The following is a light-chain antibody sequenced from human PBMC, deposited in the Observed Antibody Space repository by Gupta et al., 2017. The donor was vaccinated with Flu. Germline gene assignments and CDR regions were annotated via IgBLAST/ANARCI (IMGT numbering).Light chain of an antibody. CDR1: QSVLYSCNNKNY. J-gene: IGKJ4*01. Sequence: DIVMTQSPDSLAVSLGERATINCKSSQSVLYSCNNKNYLDWYQQKPGQPLTLLICWASTREARVPDRFSGRGSGTDFTLTSSSLQAEDVAVYYCHQYSSILTFGGGTKVEIK. CDR2: WAS. V-gene: IGKV4-1*01. CDR3: HQYSSILT.